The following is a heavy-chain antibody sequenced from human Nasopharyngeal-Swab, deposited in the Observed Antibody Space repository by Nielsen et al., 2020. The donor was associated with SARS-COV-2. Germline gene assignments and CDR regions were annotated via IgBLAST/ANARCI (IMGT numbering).Heavy chain of an antibody. CDR3: ANVDPYYYYGMDV. D-gene: IGHD3-9*01. V-gene: IGHV3-23*01. J-gene: IGHJ6*02. CDR2: INSDGSST. Sequence: VRQAPGKGLVWVSRINSDGSSTYYADSVKGRFTISRDNSKNTLYLQMNSLRAEDTAVYYCANVDPYYYYGMDVWGQGTTVTVSS.